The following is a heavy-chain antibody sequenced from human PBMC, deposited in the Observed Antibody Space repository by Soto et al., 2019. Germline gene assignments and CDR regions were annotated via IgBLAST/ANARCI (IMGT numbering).Heavy chain of an antibody. CDR2: IGGTSGST. J-gene: IGHJ2*01. CDR3: AKRRGDGYFDL. D-gene: IGHD7-27*01. Sequence: EVQLLESGGGLVQPGGSLRLSSAASGFTFSNFVMSWVRRAPGKGLEWVSAIGGTSGSTYYADSVKGRFTISRDNSKNTLSLQMDSLRAEDTAVYYCAKRRGDGYFDLWGRGTLVTVSS. CDR1: GFTFSNFV. V-gene: IGHV3-23*01.